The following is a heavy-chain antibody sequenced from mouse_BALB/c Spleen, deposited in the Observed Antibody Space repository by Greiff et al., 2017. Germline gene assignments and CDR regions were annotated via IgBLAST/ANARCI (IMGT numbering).Heavy chain of an antibody. D-gene: IGHD3-3*01. CDR3: ARRGARALIY. CDR2: INPSNGRT. V-gene: IGHV1S81*02. J-gene: IGHJ2*01. Sequence: QVQLQQPGAELVKPGASVKLSCKASGYTFTSYWMHWVKQRPGQGLEWIGEINPSNGRTNYNEKFKSKATLTVDKSSSTAYMQLSSLTSEDSAVYYCARRGARALIYWGQGTTLTVSS. CDR1: GYTFTSYW.